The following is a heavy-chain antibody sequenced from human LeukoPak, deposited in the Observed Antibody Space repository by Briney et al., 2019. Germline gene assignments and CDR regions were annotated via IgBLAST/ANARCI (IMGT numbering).Heavy chain of an antibody. CDR1: GGSFSGYY. CDR2: INHSGST. Sequence: SETLSLTCAAYGGSFSGYYWSWIRQPPGKGLEWIGEINHSGSTNYNPSLKSRVTISVDTSKNQFSLKLSSVTAADTAVYYCARDLSSGWSGPYFDYWGQGTLVTVSS. J-gene: IGHJ4*02. CDR3: ARDLSSGWSGPYFDY. D-gene: IGHD6-19*01. V-gene: IGHV4-34*01.